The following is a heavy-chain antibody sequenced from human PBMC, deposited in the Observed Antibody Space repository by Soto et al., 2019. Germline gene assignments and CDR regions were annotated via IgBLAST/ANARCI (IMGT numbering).Heavy chain of an antibody. Sequence: QVQLQESGPGLVKPSQTLSLTCTVSGGSISSGGYYWSWIRQHPGKGLEWIGYIYYRGRTYYNPSLKSRVPIPVDTSKNQFSLKLSSVTAADTAVYYGARSFGVAAAGPFDYWGQGTLFTVSS. J-gene: IGHJ4*02. D-gene: IGHD6-13*01. V-gene: IGHV4-31*03. CDR2: IYYRGRT. CDR3: ARSFGVAAAGPFDY. CDR1: GGSISSGGYY.